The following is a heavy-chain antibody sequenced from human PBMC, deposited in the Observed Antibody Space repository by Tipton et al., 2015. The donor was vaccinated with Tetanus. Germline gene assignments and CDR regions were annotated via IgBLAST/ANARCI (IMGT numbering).Heavy chain of an antibody. V-gene: IGHV3-7*01. CDR1: GFTFSSYW. CDR2: IKQDGSEK. Sequence: SLRLSCAGSGFTFSSYWMTWVRQAPGKGLEWVASIKQDGSEKYYADSVKGRFTISRDNAKKSLYLQMNSLRAEDTAVYYCARDPRYYDSSGYYYYYYGMDVWGQGTTVTVSS. J-gene: IGHJ6*02. D-gene: IGHD3-22*01. CDR3: ARDPRYYDSSGYYYYYYGMDV.